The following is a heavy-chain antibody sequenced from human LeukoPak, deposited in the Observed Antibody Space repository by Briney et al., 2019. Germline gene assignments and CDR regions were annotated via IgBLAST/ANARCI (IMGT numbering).Heavy chain of an antibody. CDR2: ITRNSETI. J-gene: IGHJ4*02. CDR1: GFTFSGYS. Sequence: PGGSLRLSCAASGFTFSGYSLNWVRQAPGKGREWVSYITRNSETIYYADSVKGRLTISRDNAKKLLFLQMNSLRTEDTAVYYCATNGDYPFDSWGQGTLVTVSS. V-gene: IGHV3-48*01. D-gene: IGHD4-17*01. CDR3: ATNGDYPFDS.